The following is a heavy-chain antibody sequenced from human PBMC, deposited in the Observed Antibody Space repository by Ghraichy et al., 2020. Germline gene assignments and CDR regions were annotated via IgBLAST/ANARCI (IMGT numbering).Heavy chain of an antibody. CDR1: GFTFSSYA. CDR3: ATETTVDTAMVSLFDY. D-gene: IGHD5-18*01. V-gene: IGHV3-30*04. J-gene: IGHJ4*02. Sequence: GSLRLSCAASGFTFSSYAMHWVRQAPGKGLEWVAVISYDGSNKYYADSVKGRFTISRDNSKNTLYLQMNSLRAEDTAVYYCATETTVDTAMVSLFDYWGQGTLVTVSS. CDR2: ISYDGSNK.